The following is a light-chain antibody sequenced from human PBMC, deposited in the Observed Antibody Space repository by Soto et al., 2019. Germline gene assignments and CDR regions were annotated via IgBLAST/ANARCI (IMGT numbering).Light chain of an antibody. CDR1: QRVDRW. V-gene: IGKV1-5*01. CDR2: DAS. J-gene: IGKJ1*01. Sequence: TISCRASQRVDRWLAWYQQKPGQAPKLLISDASTFESGVPSRFSGSGSVTEFTLTITSLQPDDFATYYCQQYKDYTYTFGQGTKVDI. CDR3: QQYKDYTYT.